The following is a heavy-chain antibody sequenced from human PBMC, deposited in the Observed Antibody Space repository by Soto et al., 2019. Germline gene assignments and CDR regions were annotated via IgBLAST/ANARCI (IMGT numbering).Heavy chain of an antibody. J-gene: IGHJ6*02. CDR1: GGSISSYY. V-gene: IGHV4-59*01. CDR2: IYYSGST. CDR3: ARSVYSYGYRDAGIDV. Sequence: SETLSLTCTVSGGSISSYYWSWIRQPPGKGLEWIGYIYYSGSTNYNPSLKSRVTISVDTSKNQFSLKLSSVTAADTAVYYCARSVYSYGYRDAGIDVWGQGTTVTVSS. D-gene: IGHD5-18*01.